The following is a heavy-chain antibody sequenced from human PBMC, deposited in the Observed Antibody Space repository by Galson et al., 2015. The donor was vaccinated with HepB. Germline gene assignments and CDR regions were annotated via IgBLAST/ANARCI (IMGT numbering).Heavy chain of an antibody. CDR3: ANAREAMIEDDAFDI. D-gene: IGHD3-22*01. V-gene: IGHV3-30*18. J-gene: IGHJ3*02. CDR2: ISYDGSNK. CDR1: GFTFSSYG. Sequence: SLRLSCAASGFTFSSYGMHWVRQAPGKGLEWVAVISYDGSNKYYADSVKGRFTISRDNSKNTLYLQMNSLRAEDTAVYYCANAREAMIEDDAFDIWGQGTMVTVSS.